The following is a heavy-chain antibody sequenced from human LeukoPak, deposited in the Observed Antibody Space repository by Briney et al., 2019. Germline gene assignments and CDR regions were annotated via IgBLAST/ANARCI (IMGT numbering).Heavy chain of an antibody. CDR3: ARADYGDYIFDY. D-gene: IGHD4-17*01. CDR1: GFTFRNYW. J-gene: IGHJ4*02. CDR2: INEGGNEK. V-gene: IGHV3-7*03. Sequence: GGSLRLSCAASGFTFRNYWMSWVRQVPGKGLEWVVNINEGGNEKNYVDSVKGRFTASRDNAQNSLYLQMNSLRVEDTAVYYCARADYGDYIFDYWGQGTLVTVSS.